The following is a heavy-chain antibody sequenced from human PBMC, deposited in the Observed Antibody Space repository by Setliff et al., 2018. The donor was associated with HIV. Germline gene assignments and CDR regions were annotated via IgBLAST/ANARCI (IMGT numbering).Heavy chain of an antibody. Sequence: VASVKVSCKTSGYMFIAYGMSWVRRAPGQGLEWMGWIGPYNGRTEYAQEFQGRVSLTIDTSASTAYMELRSLRSDDTAVYYCAGDDGGYNYAEAFDVWGQGTMVTVS. V-gene: IGHV1-18*01. CDR3: AGDDGGYNYAEAFDV. CDR2: IGPYNGRT. CDR1: GYMFIAYG. D-gene: IGHD3-16*01. J-gene: IGHJ3*01.